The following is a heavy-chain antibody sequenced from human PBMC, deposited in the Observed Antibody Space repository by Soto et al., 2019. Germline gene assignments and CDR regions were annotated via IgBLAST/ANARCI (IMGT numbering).Heavy chain of an antibody. D-gene: IGHD5-12*01. CDR3: ASGYGYTWFDP. Sequence: SETLSLTCTVSGGSISSYYWSWIRQTPGKGLEWIGHIFYTGITKYNSSLKSRVTISLDTSKTQFSLTLKSVTAADTAVYYCASGYGYTWFDPWGQGTLVTVSS. V-gene: IGHV4-59*08. J-gene: IGHJ5*02. CDR2: IFYTGIT. CDR1: GGSISSYY.